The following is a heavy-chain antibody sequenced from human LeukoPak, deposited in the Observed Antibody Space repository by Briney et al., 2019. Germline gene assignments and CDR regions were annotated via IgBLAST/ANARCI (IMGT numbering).Heavy chain of an antibody. CDR2: IYPGDSDT. D-gene: IGHD6-13*01. CDR3: ARHGIAPAGPFDI. J-gene: IGHJ3*02. V-gene: IGHV5-51*01. CDR1: EYSFTSYW. Sequence: GESLKISCKGSEYSFTSYWIGWVRQMPGKGLEWMGIIYPGDSDTRYSPSFQGQVTISADKSISTAYLQWSSLRASDTAMYYCARHGIAPAGPFDIWGQGTMVTVSS.